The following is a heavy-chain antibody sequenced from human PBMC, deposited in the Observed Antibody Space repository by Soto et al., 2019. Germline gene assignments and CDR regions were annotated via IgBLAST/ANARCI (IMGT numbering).Heavy chain of an antibody. D-gene: IGHD6-25*01. J-gene: IGHJ4*02. V-gene: IGHV4-39*01. CDR1: GTSVSSTDYY. CDR2: IYYTGMT. Sequence: SETLSLTCTVSGTSVSSTDYYWGWIRQPPGKGLEWITSIYYTGMTYYNPSLKSRVTISVDTSKNQFSLKLGSVTAADRAVYYCATGPTSITGYRQFDYLGQGTLVTVSS. CDR3: ATGPTSITGYRQFDY.